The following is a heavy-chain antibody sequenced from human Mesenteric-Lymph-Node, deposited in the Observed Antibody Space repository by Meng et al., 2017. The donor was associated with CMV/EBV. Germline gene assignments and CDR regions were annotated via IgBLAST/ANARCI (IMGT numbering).Heavy chain of an antibody. D-gene: IGHD3-3*01. CDR2: INPNSGGT. V-gene: IGHV1-2*02. J-gene: IGHJ4*02. CDR3: ARGEGDFWSGSSWDY. Sequence: ASVKVSCKTSGYTFIAYYMHWVRQAPGQGLEWMGWINPNSGGTNYAQKFLGRVTMTRDTSISTAYMDLGSLRSDDTAVYYCARGEGDFWSGSSWDYWGQGTLVTVSS. CDR1: GYTFIAYY.